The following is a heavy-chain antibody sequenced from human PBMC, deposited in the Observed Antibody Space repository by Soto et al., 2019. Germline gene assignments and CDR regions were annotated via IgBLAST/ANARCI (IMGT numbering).Heavy chain of an antibody. Sequence: EVQLVESGGGLVKPGGSLRLSCAASGFTFSTYSMNWVRQAPGKGLEWVSSISSSSSYIYYADSVKGRFTISRDNAKNSLYLQMNGLRAEDTAVYYCARDRGGALKAFDIWGQGTMVTVSS. J-gene: IGHJ3*02. V-gene: IGHV3-21*01. D-gene: IGHD3-10*01. CDR3: ARDRGGALKAFDI. CDR1: GFTFSTYS. CDR2: ISSSSSYI.